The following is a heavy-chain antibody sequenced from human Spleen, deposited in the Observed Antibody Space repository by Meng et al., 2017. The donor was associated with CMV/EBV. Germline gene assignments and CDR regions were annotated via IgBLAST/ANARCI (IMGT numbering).Heavy chain of an antibody. V-gene: IGHV5-51*01. CDR1: GYTFTDYW. D-gene: IGHD3-16*01. J-gene: IGHJ5*02. CDR2: IYPGDSDT. CDR3: AKGDGWFDP. Sequence: NIACKGLGYTFTDYWIAWVRQMPGKGLEWMGIIYPGDSDTKYNPSFRGQVTMSADTSINTAYLQWNSLRASDTAMYFCAKGDGWFDPWGQGTLVTVSS.